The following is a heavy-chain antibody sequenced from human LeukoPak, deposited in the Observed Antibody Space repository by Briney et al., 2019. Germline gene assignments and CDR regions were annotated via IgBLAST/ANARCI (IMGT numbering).Heavy chain of an antibody. D-gene: IGHD6-13*01. Sequence: SETLSLTCAVYGGSFSGYYWSWIRQPPGKGLEWIGEINHSGSTNYNPSLKSRVTISVDTSKNQFSLKLSSVTAADTAVYYRARGGYSSSWYEYYYYMDVWGKGTTVTVSS. CDR1: GGSFSGYY. CDR2: INHSGST. J-gene: IGHJ6*03. CDR3: ARGGYSSSWYEYYYYMDV. V-gene: IGHV4-34*01.